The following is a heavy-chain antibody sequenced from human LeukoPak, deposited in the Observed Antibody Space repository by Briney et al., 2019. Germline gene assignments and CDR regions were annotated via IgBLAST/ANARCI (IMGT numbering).Heavy chain of an antibody. J-gene: IGHJ6*02. CDR2: MNPNSGNT. V-gene: IGHV1-8*01. Sequence: GASVKVSCTASGYTFTSYDINWVRQATGQGLEWMGWMNPNSGNTGYAQKFQGRVTMTRNTYISTAYMELSSLRSEDTAVYYCARVRAGPSGSYYGPPAYYCYYGMDVWGQGTTVTVSS. D-gene: IGHD1-26*01. CDR1: GYTFTSYD. CDR3: ARVRAGPSGSYYGPPAYYCYYGMDV.